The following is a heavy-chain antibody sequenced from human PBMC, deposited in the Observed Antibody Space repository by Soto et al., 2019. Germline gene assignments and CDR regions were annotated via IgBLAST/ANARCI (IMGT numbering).Heavy chain of an antibody. V-gene: IGHV1-69*13. CDR1: GGTFSSYT. Sequence: GATVKVSCKASGGTFSSYTISWVLQAPGQGLERMGGIIPIFGTANYAQKFQGRVTITADESTGTAYVELSSLRSEDTAVYYCASSHVYSSSSRILRRYYGMDVWGQGPTVTVSS. CDR3: ASSHVYSSSSRILRRYYGMDV. CDR2: IIPIFGTA. J-gene: IGHJ6*02. D-gene: IGHD6-6*01.